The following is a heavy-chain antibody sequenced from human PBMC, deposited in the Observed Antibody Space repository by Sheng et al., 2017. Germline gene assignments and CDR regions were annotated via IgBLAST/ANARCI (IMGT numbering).Heavy chain of an antibody. Sequence: QVQLQESGPGLVKPSETLSLTCAVSDYSISSGYYWGWIRQPPGKGLEWIGSIYHSGSTYYNPSLKSRVTISVDTSKNQFSLKLSSVTAADTAVYYCARAYTVTYGGVADYWGQGNPGHRLL. D-gene: IGHD4-17*01. CDR1: DYSISSGYY. CDR2: IYHSGST. CDR3: ARAYTVTYGGVADY. V-gene: IGHV4-38-2*01. J-gene: IGHJ4*02.